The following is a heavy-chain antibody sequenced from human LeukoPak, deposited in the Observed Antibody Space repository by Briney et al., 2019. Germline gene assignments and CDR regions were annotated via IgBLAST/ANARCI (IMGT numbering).Heavy chain of an antibody. V-gene: IGHV3-30*18. J-gene: IGHJ4*02. CDR3: AKRSGAGGPFDY. D-gene: IGHD2-8*02. CDR2: ISYDGSNK. Sequence: GGSLRLSCAASGFTFSSYGMHWVRQAPGKGLEWVAVISYDGSNKYYADSVKGRFTISRDNYKNTLYLQMDSLRAEDTAVYYCAKRSGAGGPFDYWSQGILVTVSS. CDR1: GFTFSSYG.